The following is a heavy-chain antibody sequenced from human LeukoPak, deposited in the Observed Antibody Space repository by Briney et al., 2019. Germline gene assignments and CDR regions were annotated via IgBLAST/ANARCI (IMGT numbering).Heavy chain of an antibody. V-gene: IGHV3-9*01. D-gene: IGHD3-10*01. CDR1: GFTFDDYA. J-gene: IGHJ5*02. Sequence: TGGSLRLSCAASGFTFDDYATHWVRQAPGKGLEWVSGISWNSGSIGYADSVKGRFTISRDNAKNSLYLQMNSLRAEDTALYYCAKENYGSGSYYAWGQGTLVTVSS. CDR3: AKENYGSGSYYA. CDR2: ISWNSGSI.